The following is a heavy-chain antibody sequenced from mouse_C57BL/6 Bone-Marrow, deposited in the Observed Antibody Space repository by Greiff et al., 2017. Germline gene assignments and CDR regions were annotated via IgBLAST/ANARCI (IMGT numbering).Heavy chain of an antibody. D-gene: IGHD3-3*01. J-gene: IGHJ2*01. CDR3: ARRPGTSY. V-gene: IGHV1-50*01. Sequence: QVQLQQSGAELVKPGASVKLSCKASGYTFTSYWMQWVKQRPGQGLEWIGEIDPSDSYTNYNQKFKGKATLTVDTSSSTAYMQVSSLTSEDSAVYYCARRPGTSYWGQGTTLTVSS. CDR2: IDPSDSYT. CDR1: GYTFTSYW.